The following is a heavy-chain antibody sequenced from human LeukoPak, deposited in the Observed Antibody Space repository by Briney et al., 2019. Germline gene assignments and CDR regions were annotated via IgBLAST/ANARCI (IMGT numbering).Heavy chain of an antibody. J-gene: IGHJ4*02. Sequence: ASVKVSCKASGYTFTGYYMHWVRQAPGQGLEWMGWINPNSGGTNYAQKFQGRVTITRDTSISTAYMELSRLRSDDTAVYYCARVRWYSRLFDYWGQGTLVTVSS. V-gene: IGHV1-2*02. CDR3: ARVRWYSRLFDY. CDR1: GYTFTGYY. D-gene: IGHD5-24*01. CDR2: INPNSGGT.